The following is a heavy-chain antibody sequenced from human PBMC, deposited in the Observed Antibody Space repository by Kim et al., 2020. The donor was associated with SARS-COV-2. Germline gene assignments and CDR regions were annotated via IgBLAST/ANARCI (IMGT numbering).Heavy chain of an antibody. CDR2: ISSSGSTI. CDR1: GFTFSSYE. J-gene: IGHJ5*02. CDR3: ARDGWDTATP. D-gene: IGHD5-18*01. V-gene: IGHV3-48*03. Sequence: GGSLRLSCAASGFTFSSYEMNWVRQAPGKGLEWVSYISSSGSTIYYADSVKGRFTISRDNAKNSLYLQMNSLRAEDTAVYYCARDGWDTATPWGQGTLVTVSS.